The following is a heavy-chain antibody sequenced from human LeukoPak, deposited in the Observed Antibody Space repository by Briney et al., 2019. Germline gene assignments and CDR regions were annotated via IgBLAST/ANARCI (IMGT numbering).Heavy chain of an antibody. J-gene: IGHJ6*04. CDR2: IIPIFGTA. CDR1: GGTFSSYA. Sequence: EASVKVSCKASGGTFSSYAISWVRQAPGQGLEWMGWIIPIFGTANYAQKFQGRVTITADKSTSTAYMELSSLRSEDTAVYYCARGRFGYGDYSSYYYYGMDVWGKGTTVTVSS. V-gene: IGHV1-69*06. D-gene: IGHD4-17*01. CDR3: ARGRFGYGDYSSYYYYGMDV.